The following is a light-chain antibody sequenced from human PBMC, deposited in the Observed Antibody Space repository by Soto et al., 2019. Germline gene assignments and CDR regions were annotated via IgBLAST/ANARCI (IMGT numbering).Light chain of an antibody. Sequence: EMVMTQSPATLSVSPGEGVTLSCRASESVHSNLAWYQQKPGQGPSLLIYYASTRVTGVPDRFSGSGSGTEFTLTISSLQSEDFGVYYCQHYSNWPPTFGPGTKVEIK. V-gene: IGKV3-15*01. J-gene: IGKJ3*01. CDR1: ESVHSN. CDR2: YAS. CDR3: QHYSNWPPT.